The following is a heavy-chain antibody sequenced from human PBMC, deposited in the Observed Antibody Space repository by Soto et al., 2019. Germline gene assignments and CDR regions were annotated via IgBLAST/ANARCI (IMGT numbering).Heavy chain of an antibody. J-gene: IGHJ5*02. CDR3: ARDPEYSSSSSWFDP. V-gene: IGHV4-38-2*02. D-gene: IGHD6-6*01. Sequence: RSLTCAVSGYSISSGYYWGWIRQPPGKGLEWIGSIYHSGSTYYNPSLKSRVTISVDTSKNQFSLKLSSVTAADTAVYYCARDPEYSSSSSWFDPWGQGTLVTVSS. CDR1: GYSISSGYY. CDR2: IYHSGST.